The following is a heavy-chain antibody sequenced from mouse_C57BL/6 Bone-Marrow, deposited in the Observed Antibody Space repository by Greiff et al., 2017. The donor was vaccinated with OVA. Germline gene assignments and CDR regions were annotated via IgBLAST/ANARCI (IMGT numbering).Heavy chain of an antibody. Sequence: EVMLVESGGGLVQSGRSLRLSCATSGFTFSDFYMEWVRQAPGKGLEWIAASRNKANDYTTEYSASVKGRFIVSRDTSQSILYLQMNALRAEDTAIYYCARDAGWGGNWFAYWGQGTLVTVSA. CDR3: ARDAGWGGNWFAY. D-gene: IGHD2-3*01. CDR2: SRNKANDYTT. J-gene: IGHJ3*01. V-gene: IGHV7-1*01. CDR1: GFTFSDFY.